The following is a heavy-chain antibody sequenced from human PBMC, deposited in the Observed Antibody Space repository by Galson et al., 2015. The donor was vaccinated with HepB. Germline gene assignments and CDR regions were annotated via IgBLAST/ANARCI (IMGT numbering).Heavy chain of an antibody. CDR3: ARPKDVGSGWSRVEWYFDL. Sequence: SLRLSCAASGFNFRRYAMNWVRQAPGRGLEWVSGISGSGFFTNYAASVTGRFTISRDNSKNKMYLQMNSLGAEDTAVYYCARPKDVGSGWSRVEWYFDLWGRGTLVTVSS. CDR2: ISGSGFFT. J-gene: IGHJ2*01. CDR1: GFNFRRYA. V-gene: IGHV3-23*01. D-gene: IGHD6-19*01.